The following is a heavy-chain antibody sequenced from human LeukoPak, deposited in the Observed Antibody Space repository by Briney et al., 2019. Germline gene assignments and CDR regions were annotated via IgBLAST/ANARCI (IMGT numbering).Heavy chain of an antibody. CDR3: ARSPVVPAAIAYYFDY. D-gene: IGHD2-2*01. V-gene: IGHV5-51*01. CDR1: GYSFTSYW. Sequence: GESLKISCKGSGYSFTSYWIGWVRQMHGKGLEWMGIIYPGDSDTRYSPSFQGQVTISADKSISTAYLQWSSLKASDTAMYYCARSPVVPAAIAYYFDYWGQGTLVTVSS. J-gene: IGHJ4*02. CDR2: IYPGDSDT.